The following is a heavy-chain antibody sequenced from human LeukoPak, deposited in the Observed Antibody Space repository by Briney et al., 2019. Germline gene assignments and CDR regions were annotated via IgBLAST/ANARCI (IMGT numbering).Heavy chain of an antibody. Sequence: GGSLRLSCAASGFTFSSYSMNWVRQAPGKGLEWVSYISSSSSTIYYADSVKGRFTISRDNAKNSLYLQMNSLRAEDTAVYYCARGLPYYYDSSGYWGSWGQGTLVTVSS. D-gene: IGHD3-22*01. CDR3: ARGLPYYYDSSGYWGS. CDR1: GFTFSSYS. V-gene: IGHV3-48*01. CDR2: ISSSSSTI. J-gene: IGHJ4*02.